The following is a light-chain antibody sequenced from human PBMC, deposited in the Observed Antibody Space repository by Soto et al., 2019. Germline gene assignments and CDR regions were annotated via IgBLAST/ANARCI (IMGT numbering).Light chain of an antibody. CDR1: QTVISY. CDR2: ATT. CDR3: HQNCNTPPYT. V-gene: IGKV1-39*01. Sequence: DSQMTQSKSSLSSSVGDRVTITCRASQTVISYLNWYQQKPGQAPKLLIYATTHLQSGVPSRFSGSGSGTEFTLTISSLHPEDFATYFCHQNCNTPPYTFGQGTKVDIK. J-gene: IGKJ2*01.